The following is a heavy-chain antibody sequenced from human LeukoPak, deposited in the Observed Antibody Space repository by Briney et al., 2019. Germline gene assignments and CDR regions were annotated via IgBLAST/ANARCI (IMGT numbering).Heavy chain of an antibody. CDR2: ISGSGGST. D-gene: IGHD5-24*01. V-gene: IGHV3-23*01. Sequence: PGGSLRLSCAASGFTFSNYLMSWVRQAPGKGLEWVSAISGSGGSTYYADSVKGRFTISRDNSKNTLYLQMNSLRAEDTAVYYCAKGDGRDGYNYDYWGQGTLVTVSS. CDR1: GFTFSNYL. CDR3: AKGDGRDGYNYDY. J-gene: IGHJ4*02.